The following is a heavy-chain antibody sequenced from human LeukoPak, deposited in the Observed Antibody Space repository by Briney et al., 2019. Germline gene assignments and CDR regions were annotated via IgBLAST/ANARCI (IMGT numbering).Heavy chain of an antibody. CDR3: VKDRCDRTTCPEV. CDR2: IYSGGST. V-gene: IGHV3-53*01. CDR1: GFTVSSNY. Sequence: GGSLRLSCAASGFTVSSNYMSWVRQAPGKGLEWVSVIYSGGSTYYTDSVKGRFTISRDNSKNTLHLQMSSLRAEDTALYYCVKDRCDRTTCPEVWGQGTLVTVSS. D-gene: IGHD2-2*01. J-gene: IGHJ4*02.